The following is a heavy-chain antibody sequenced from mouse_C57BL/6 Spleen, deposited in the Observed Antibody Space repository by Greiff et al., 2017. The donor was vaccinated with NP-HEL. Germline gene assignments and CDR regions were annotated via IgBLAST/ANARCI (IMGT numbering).Heavy chain of an antibody. CDR3: TRVYDSDYAMDY. D-gene: IGHD2-3*01. J-gene: IGHJ4*01. CDR1: GYTFTDYE. CDR2: IDPETGGT. V-gene: IGHV1-15*01. Sequence: LQRVESGAELVRPGASVTLSCKASGYTFTDYEMHWVKQTPVHGLEWIGAIDPETGGTAYNQKFKGKAILTADKSSSTAYMELRSLTSEDSAVYYCTRVYDSDYAMDYWGQGTSVTVSS.